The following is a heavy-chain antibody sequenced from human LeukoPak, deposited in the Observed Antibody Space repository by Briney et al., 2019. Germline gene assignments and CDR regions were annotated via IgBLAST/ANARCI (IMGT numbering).Heavy chain of an antibody. Sequence: PGGSLRLSCAASGFTFSSYALSWVRQAPGKGLEWVSAISGSGGSTYYADSVKGRFTISRDNSKNTLYLQMNSLRAEDTAVYYCAKRWAWDYYDSSGYGYYFDYWGQGTLVTVSS. CDR3: AKRWAWDYYDSSGYGYYFDY. CDR1: GFTFSSYA. D-gene: IGHD3-22*01. J-gene: IGHJ4*02. V-gene: IGHV3-23*01. CDR2: ISGSGGST.